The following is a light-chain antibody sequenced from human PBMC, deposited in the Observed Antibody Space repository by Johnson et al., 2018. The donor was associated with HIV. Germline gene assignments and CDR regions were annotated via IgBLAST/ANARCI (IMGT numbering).Light chain of an antibody. V-gene: IGLV1-51*02. CDR3: GTWDNGLNTGAV. J-gene: IGLJ1*01. Sequence: QSVLSQPPSVSAAPGQRVTISCSGSSSNIGNNYVSWYQQLPGTAPKLLIYENNKRPSGIPDRFSGSKSGTSATLGITGLQTGDEAGYYCGTWDNGLNTGAVFGPGTKVTVL. CDR2: ENN. CDR1: SSNIGNNY.